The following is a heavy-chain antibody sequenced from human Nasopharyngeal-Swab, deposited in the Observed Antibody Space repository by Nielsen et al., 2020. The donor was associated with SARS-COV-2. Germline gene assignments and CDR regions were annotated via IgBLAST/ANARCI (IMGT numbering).Heavy chain of an antibody. CDR2: IWYDGSNK. Sequence: GESLKISCAASGFTFSIYSMTWVRQAPGKGLEWVAVIWYDGSNKYYADSVKGRFTISRNNSKNTLYLQMNSLRAEDTAVYYCARDVPIAVAGTWGDYWGQGTLVTVSS. J-gene: IGHJ4*02. V-gene: IGHV3-33*08. D-gene: IGHD6-19*01. CDR3: ARDVPIAVAGTWGDY. CDR1: GFTFSIYS.